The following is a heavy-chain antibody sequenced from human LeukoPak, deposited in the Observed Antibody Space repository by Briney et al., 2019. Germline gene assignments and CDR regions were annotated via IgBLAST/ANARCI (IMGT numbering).Heavy chain of an antibody. J-gene: IGHJ4*02. Sequence: GGSLRLSCAASGFTFSSYAMHWVRQAPGKGLEWVAVISYDGSNKYYADSVKARFTISRDNSKNTLYLQMNSLRAEDTAVYYCASTRLGYCSSTSCYPPDYWGQGTLVTVSS. CDR3: ASTRLGYCSSTSCYPPDY. CDR1: GFTFSSYA. D-gene: IGHD2-2*01. V-gene: IGHV3-30-3*01. CDR2: ISYDGSNK.